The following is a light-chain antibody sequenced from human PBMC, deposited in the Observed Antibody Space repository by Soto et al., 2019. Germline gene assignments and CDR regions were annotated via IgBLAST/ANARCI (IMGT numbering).Light chain of an antibody. V-gene: IGLV2-14*01. CDR3: ASFTTSSTWV. CDR2: EVS. Sequence: QSALTQPASVSGSPGQSITISCTGASTDVCGYNYVSWFQQHPGKAPKLMIYEVSNRPSGVSNRFSGSRSGNMASLTISGLQADDEAHYYCASFTTSSTWVFGGGTKLTVL. J-gene: IGLJ3*02. CDR1: STDVCGYNY.